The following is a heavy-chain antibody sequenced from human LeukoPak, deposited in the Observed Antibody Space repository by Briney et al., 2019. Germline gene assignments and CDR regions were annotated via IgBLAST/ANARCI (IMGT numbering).Heavy chain of an antibody. Sequence: AETLSLTCTVSGGSISSYYWSWIRQPPGKGLEWMGYIYYGGSTNYNPSLKSRVTISVDTSKNQFSLKLSSVTAADTAVYYCATFIHDLKLGSGFDYWGQGTLVTVSS. V-gene: IGHV4-59*08. CDR3: ATFIHDLKLGSGFDY. D-gene: IGHD3-10*01. CDR1: GGSISSYY. CDR2: IYYGGST. J-gene: IGHJ4*02.